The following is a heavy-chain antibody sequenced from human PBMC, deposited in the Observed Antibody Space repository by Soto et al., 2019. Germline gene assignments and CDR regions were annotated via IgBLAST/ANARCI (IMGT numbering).Heavy chain of an antibody. V-gene: IGHV1-46*03. CDR1: GYTFTSYY. Sequence: ASAKDSCKASGYTFTSYYMHWVRQAPGQGLEWMGIINPSGGSTSYAQKFQGRVTMTRDTSTSTVYMELSSLRSEDTAVYYCARDNSSGYLLDYWGQGTLVTVSS. CDR3: ARDNSSGYLLDY. CDR2: INPSGGST. D-gene: IGHD3-22*01. J-gene: IGHJ4*02.